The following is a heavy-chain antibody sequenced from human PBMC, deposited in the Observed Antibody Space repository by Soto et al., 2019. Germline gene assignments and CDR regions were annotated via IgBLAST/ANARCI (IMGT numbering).Heavy chain of an antibody. CDR2: ISSSSSYI. CDR1: EFPFSGDA. D-gene: IGHD5-12*01. CDR3: ARDLYSGYDSAGV. V-gene: IGHV3-21*01. J-gene: IGHJ4*02. Sequence: PAGSVRLSGAASEFPFSGDAMSWVRQAPGKGLEWVSSISSSSSYIYYADSVKGRFTISRDNAKNSLYLQMNSLRAEDTAVYYCARDLYSGYDSAGVWGQGTLVTVSS.